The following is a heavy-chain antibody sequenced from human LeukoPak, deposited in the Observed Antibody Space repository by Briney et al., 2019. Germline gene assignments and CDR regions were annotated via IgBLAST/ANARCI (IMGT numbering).Heavy chain of an antibody. CDR2: INPNSGGT. CDR1: GYTFTGYY. V-gene: IGHV1-2*02. D-gene: IGHD6-19*01. CDR3: ASLMVGGWYVGVPRRIDY. J-gene: IGHJ4*02. Sequence: ASVKVSCKASGYTFTGYYMHWVRQAPGQGLEWMGWINPNSGGTNYAQKFQGRVTMTRDTSISTAYMELSRLRSDDTAVYYCASLMVGGWYVGVPRRIDYWGQGTLVTVSS.